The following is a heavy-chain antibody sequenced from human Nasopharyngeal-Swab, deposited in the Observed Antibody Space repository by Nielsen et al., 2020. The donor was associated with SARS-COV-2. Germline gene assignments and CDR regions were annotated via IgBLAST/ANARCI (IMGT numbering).Heavy chain of an antibody. CDR2: INHRGST. CDR3: ASGGDFQAIDY. CDR1: GGSFSGYY. Sequence: SETLSLTCAVYGGSFSGYYWSWIRQPPGKGLEWIGEINHRGSTNYNPSLKSRVTISVDTSKKQFSLKLSSVTAADTAVYYCASGGDFQAIDYWGQGTLVTVSS. J-gene: IGHJ4*02. V-gene: IGHV4-34*01. D-gene: IGHD3-16*01.